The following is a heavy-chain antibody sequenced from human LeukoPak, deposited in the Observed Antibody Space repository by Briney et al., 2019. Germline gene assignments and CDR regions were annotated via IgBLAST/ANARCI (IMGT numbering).Heavy chain of an antibody. CDR1: GYTFTSYG. CDR3: AREPSKSGTYMAPDAFDI. CDR2: IIPIFGTA. J-gene: IGHJ3*02. Sequence: SVKVSCKASGYTFTSYGISWVRQAPGQGLEWMGGIIPIFGTANYAQKFQGRVTITADESTSTAYMELSSLRSEDTAVYYCAREPSKSGTYMAPDAFDIWGQGTMVTVSS. V-gene: IGHV1-69*13. D-gene: IGHD3-16*01.